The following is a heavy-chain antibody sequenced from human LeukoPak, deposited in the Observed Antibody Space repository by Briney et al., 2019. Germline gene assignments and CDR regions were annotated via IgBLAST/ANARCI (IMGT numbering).Heavy chain of an antibody. CDR3: AKDSKQLVLGYNWFDS. V-gene: IGHV3-9*01. J-gene: IGHJ5*01. CDR2: ISWNSGNI. CDR1: GFTFDDYA. D-gene: IGHD6-13*01. Sequence: TGGSLRLSCAAPGFTFDDYAMHWVRQAPGKGLEWVSGISWNSGNIDYADSVKGRFTISRDNAKNSLYLQMNSLRAEDTALYYCAKDSKQLVLGYNWFDSWGQGTLVTVSS.